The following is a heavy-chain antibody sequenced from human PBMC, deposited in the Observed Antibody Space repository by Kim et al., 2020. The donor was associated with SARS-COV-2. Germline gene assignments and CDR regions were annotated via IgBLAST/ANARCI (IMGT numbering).Heavy chain of an antibody. CDR1: GYTFTSYD. CDR2: MNPNSGNT. J-gene: IGHJ6*02. V-gene: IGHV1-8*01. D-gene: IGHD2-2*01. CDR3: ARGFDEVPAANSYYYYYGMDV. Sequence: ASVKVSCKASGYTFTSYDINWVRQATGQGLEWMGWMNPNSGNTGYAQKFQGRVTMTRNTSISTAYMELSSLRSEDTAVYYCARGFDEVPAANSYYYYYGMDVWGQGTTVTVSS.